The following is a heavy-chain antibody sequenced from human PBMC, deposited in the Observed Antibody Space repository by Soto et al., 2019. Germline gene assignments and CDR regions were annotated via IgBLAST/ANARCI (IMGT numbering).Heavy chain of an antibody. J-gene: IGHJ3*02. V-gene: IGHV3-30-3*01. Sequence: PGGSLRLSCAASGFTFSSYAMHWVRQAPGKGLEWVAVISYDGSNKYYADSVKGRFTISRDNSKNTLYLQMNSLRAEDTAVYYCARDQDSSSWNDAFDIWGQGTMVTVSS. CDR2: ISYDGSNK. CDR3: ARDQDSSSWNDAFDI. D-gene: IGHD6-13*01. CDR1: GFTFSSYA.